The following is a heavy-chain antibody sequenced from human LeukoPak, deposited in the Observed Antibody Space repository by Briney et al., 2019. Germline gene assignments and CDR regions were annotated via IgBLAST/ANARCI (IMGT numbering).Heavy chain of an antibody. Sequence: PGGSLRLSCAASGFTFISYGMTWVRQAPGKGLEWVSHISSGGHVISYEDSVKGRFIISRDDAESSLYLQMNSLRAEDTAVYYCARDEDGDQDFDYWGQGTLVTVSS. D-gene: IGHD7-27*01. CDR1: GFTFISYG. J-gene: IGHJ4*02. V-gene: IGHV3-48*03. CDR2: ISSGGHVI. CDR3: ARDEDGDQDFDY.